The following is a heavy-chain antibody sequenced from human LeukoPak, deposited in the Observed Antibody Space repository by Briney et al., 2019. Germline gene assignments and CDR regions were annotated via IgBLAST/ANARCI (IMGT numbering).Heavy chain of an antibody. D-gene: IGHD4-17*01. V-gene: IGHV4-59*08. CDR1: GGSISSYY. CDR3: ARGGLRVYNWFDP. J-gene: IGHJ5*02. Sequence: SETLSLTCTVSGGSISSYYWSWIRQPAGKGLEWIGYIYYSGSTNYNPSLKSRVTISVDTSKNQFSLKLSFVTAADTAVYYCARGGLRVYNWFDPWGQGTLVTVSS. CDR2: IYYSGST.